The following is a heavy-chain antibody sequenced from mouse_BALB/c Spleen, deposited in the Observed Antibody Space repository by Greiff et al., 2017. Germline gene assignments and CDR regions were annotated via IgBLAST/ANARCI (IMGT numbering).Heavy chain of an antibody. CDR2: INPYNDGT. J-gene: IGHJ2*01. CDR1: GYTFTSYW. V-gene: IGHV1-53*01. D-gene: IGHD2-10*01. CDR3: ARGTYYGNVFDY. Sequence: QVQLKQPGAELVKPGASVKLSCKASGYTFTSYWMHWVKQRPGQGLEWIGYINPYNDGTKYNEKFKGKATLTSDKSSSTAYMELSSLTSEDSAVYYCARGTYYGNVFDYWGQGTTLTVSS.